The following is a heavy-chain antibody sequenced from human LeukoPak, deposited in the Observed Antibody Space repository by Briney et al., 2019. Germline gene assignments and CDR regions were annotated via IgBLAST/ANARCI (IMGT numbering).Heavy chain of an antibody. V-gene: IGHV3-9*01. D-gene: IGHD3-22*01. Sequence: PGGSLRLSCAASGFTFDDYAMHWVRQAPGKGLEWVSGISWNSGSIGYADSVKGRFTISRDNAKNSLYLQMNSLRAEDTALYYCAKDSSGSPFNYWGQGTLVTVSS. J-gene: IGHJ4*02. CDR3: AKDSSGSPFNY. CDR2: ISWNSGSI. CDR1: GFTFDDYA.